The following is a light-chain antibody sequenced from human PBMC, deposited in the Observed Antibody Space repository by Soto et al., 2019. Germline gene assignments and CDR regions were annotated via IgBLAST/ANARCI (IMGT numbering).Light chain of an antibody. Sequence: EIVMTQSPGTLSLARGEGATLSCRASQSVSSSYLAWYQQKPGQAPKFLIYGVSSRATGIPDRFRGSGSGTDFTLTISRLEPEDFAVYYCQQYGSSGTFGQGTKVDI. V-gene: IGKV3-20*01. CDR3: QQYGSSGT. CDR2: GVS. J-gene: IGKJ1*01. CDR1: QSVSSSY.